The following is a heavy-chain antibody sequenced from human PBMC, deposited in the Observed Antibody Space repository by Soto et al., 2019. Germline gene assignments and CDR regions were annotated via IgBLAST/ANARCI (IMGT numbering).Heavy chain of an antibody. CDR2: VSGSGGGT. Sequence: QVQLVESGGGLVRPGGSLRLSCSASGFSFSYYVMGWIRQAPGKGLEWVAYVSGSGGGTWYTDSVKGRFTVSRDNYEKSIYQQINTVRAEDTALYYGVGDPGIHTGGNSGAFDYWGQGILVTVSS. J-gene: IGHJ4*02. CDR3: VGDPGIHTGGNSGAFDY. V-gene: IGHV3-11*01. CDR1: GFSFSYYV. D-gene: IGHD2-21*02.